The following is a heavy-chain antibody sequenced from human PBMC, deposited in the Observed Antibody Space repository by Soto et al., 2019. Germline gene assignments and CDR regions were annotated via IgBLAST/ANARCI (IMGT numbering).Heavy chain of an antibody. V-gene: IGHV1-69*06. CDR2: IIPIFGTS. CDR1: GGTFNNHA. Sequence: QVQLVQSGAEVKKPGSSVKVSCKASGGTFNNHAINWVRQAPGQGLEWMGGIIPIFGTSNYAQKFQGRVSMTTDTSTTTAYMELRSLRSDDTAVYYCARVVPGAEAWFGPWGQGTLVTVSS. J-gene: IGHJ5*02. D-gene: IGHD2-2*01. CDR3: ARVVPGAEAWFGP.